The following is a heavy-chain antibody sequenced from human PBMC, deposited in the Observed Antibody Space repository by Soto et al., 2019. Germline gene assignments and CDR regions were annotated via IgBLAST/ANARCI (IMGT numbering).Heavy chain of an antibody. J-gene: IGHJ6*03. Sequence: GGSLRLSCAASGFTFSGSSMTWVRQAPGKGLEWVSSISSRSSFIYYADSVKGRLTISRDNAKNSLYLQMNSLRAEDTAVYYCAGAFGDYEVYYSYCMDVWGKGTTVTVSS. CDR3: AGAFGDYEVYYSYCMDV. D-gene: IGHD4-17*01. V-gene: IGHV3-21*01. CDR2: ISSRSSFI. CDR1: GFTFSGSS.